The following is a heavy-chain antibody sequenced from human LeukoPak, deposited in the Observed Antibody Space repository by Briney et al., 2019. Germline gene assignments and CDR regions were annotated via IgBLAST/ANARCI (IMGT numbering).Heavy chain of an antibody. CDR2: INHSGST. Sequence: SETLSLTCAVYGGSFSGYYWSWIRQPPGKGLEWIGEINHSGSTNYNPSLKSRVTISVDTSKNQFSLKLSSVTAADTAVYYCARDRDVGAKIRITMIVVPINWFDPWGQGTLVTVSS. V-gene: IGHV4-34*01. CDR1: GGSFSGYY. CDR3: ARDRDVGAKIRITMIVVPINWFDP. J-gene: IGHJ5*02. D-gene: IGHD3-22*01.